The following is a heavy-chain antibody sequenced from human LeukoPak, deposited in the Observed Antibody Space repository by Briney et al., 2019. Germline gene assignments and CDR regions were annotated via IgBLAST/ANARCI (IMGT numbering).Heavy chain of an antibody. V-gene: IGHV3-30*09. Sequence: GGTLRLSCAASGFTFSSYAMHWVRQAPGKGLEWVAVISYDGSNKYYADSVKGRFAISRDNSKNTLYLQMNSLRAEDTAVYYCARVGSQVINYYYYMDVWGKGTTVTVSS. CDR1: GFTFSSYA. J-gene: IGHJ6*03. D-gene: IGHD3-16*02. CDR2: ISYDGSNK. CDR3: ARVGSQVINYYYYMDV.